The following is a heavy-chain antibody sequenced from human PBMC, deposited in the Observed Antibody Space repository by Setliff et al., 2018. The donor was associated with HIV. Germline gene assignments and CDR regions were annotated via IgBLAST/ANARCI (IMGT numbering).Heavy chain of an antibody. Sequence: GGSLRLSCAASGFTFSSYGIHWVRQAPGKGLEWVALIWYDGSNKYYADSVKGRFTISRDNSKNTLYLQMSSLRAEDTAVYYCARVDGSSSWFYYYYYYMDIWGKGTTVTVSS. V-gene: IGHV3-33*01. CDR1: GFTFSSYG. D-gene: IGHD6-13*01. CDR2: IWYDGSNK. J-gene: IGHJ6*03. CDR3: ARVDGSSSWFYYYYYYMDI.